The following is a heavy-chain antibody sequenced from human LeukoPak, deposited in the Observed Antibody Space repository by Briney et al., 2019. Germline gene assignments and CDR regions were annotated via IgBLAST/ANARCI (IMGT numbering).Heavy chain of an antibody. CDR2: ISYDGSNK. V-gene: IGHV3-30*18. CDR3: AKATYYYGSGIYSYFDY. Sequence: GGSLRLSCAASGFTFSSYGMHWVRQAPGKGLDWVAVISYDGSNKYYADSVKGRFTISRDNSKNTLFLQMISLRAEDKAVYYCAKATYYYGSGIYSYFDYWGQGTLVTVSS. CDR1: GFTFSSYG. J-gene: IGHJ4*02. D-gene: IGHD3-10*01.